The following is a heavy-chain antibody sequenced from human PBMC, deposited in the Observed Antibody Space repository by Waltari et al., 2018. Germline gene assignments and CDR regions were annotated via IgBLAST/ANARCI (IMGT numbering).Heavy chain of an antibody. Sequence: QVQLQESGPGLLRPSETLSLTCAVFGYSISTFESFWSWIRQPPGKGLEWFGSIYHSGNTFDNPSLKSPVTISVDTSKNHFSLTLRSVTAADTAVYFCARDLGHKVDVWGQGTTVTVSS. CDR2: IYHSGNT. CDR1: GYSISTFESF. V-gene: IGHV4-38-2*02. J-gene: IGHJ6*02. D-gene: IGHD3-16*01. CDR3: ARDLGHKVDV.